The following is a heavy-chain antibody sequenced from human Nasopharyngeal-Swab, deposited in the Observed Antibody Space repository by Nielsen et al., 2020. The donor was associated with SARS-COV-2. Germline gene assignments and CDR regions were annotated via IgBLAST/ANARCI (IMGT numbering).Heavy chain of an antibody. J-gene: IGHJ4*02. D-gene: IGHD6-13*01. Sequence: SLKLSFASSGFTFDAYALPLVLQAPGKGLEWVSGISWNSGSIGYADSVKGRFTISRDNAKNSLYLQMNSLRAEDTALYYCAKDKGRSSSWYDYWGQGTLVTVSS. CDR2: ISWNSGSI. V-gene: IGHV3-9*01. CDR3: AKDKGRSSSWYDY. CDR1: GFTFDAYA.